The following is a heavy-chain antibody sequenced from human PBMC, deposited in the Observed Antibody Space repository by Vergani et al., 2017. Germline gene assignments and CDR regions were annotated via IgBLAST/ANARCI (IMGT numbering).Heavy chain of an antibody. CDR1: GFTVSSNY. CDR2: IYSGGST. D-gene: IGHD6-19*01. Sequence: EVQLVESGGGLIQPGGSLRLSCAASGFTVSSNYMSWVRQAPGKGLEWVSVIYSGGSTYYADSVKGRFTIFRDNSKNTLYLQMNSRRAEDTAVYYCAREAQYIAVAGTWADYWGQGSLVTVSS. J-gene: IGHJ4*02. V-gene: IGHV3-53*01. CDR3: AREAQYIAVAGTWADY.